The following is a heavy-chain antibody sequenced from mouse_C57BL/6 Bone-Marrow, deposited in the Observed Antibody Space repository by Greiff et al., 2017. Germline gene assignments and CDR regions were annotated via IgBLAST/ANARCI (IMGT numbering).Heavy chain of an antibody. Sequence: EVNVVESGGDLVKPGGSLKLSCAASGFTFSSYGMSWVRQTPDKRLEWVATISSGGSYTYYPDSVKGRFTISRDNAKNTLYLQMSSLKSEDTAMYYCARRGWLLRYWYFDVWGTGTTVTVSS. V-gene: IGHV5-6*02. J-gene: IGHJ1*03. CDR3: ARRGWLLRYWYFDV. CDR2: ISSGGSYT. D-gene: IGHD2-3*01. CDR1: GFTFSSYG.